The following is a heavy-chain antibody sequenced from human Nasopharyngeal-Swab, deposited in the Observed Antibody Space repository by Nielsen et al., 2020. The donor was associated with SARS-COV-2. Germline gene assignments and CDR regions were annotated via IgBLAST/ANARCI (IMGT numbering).Heavy chain of an antibody. D-gene: IGHD7-27*01. CDR3: ARGDWGHFDY. CDR1: GDSVSTNFVA. V-gene: IGHV6-1*01. CDR2: TYYRSKWYN. Sequence: SETLSLTCAISGDSVSTNFVAWNWIRQFPSRGLEWLGRTYYRSKWYNDYAVSVKSRLTINPDTSKNQVSLQLNSVTPEDTAVYYCARGDWGHFDYWGQGTLVTVSS. J-gene: IGHJ4*02.